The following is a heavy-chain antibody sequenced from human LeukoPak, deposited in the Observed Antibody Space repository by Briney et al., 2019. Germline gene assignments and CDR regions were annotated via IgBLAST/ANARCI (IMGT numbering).Heavy chain of an antibody. CDR1: GGSISSGGYS. J-gene: IGHJ4*02. CDR3: ARDRKYGSESLRRLDY. D-gene: IGHD3-10*01. V-gene: IGHV4-30-2*01. Sequence: PSETLSLTCAVSGGSISSGGYSWSWIRQPPGKGLEWIGYIYHSGSTFYNPSLKSRVTISVDRSKNQFSLKLSSVTVADTAVYYCARDRKYGSESLRRLDYWGQGTLVTVSS. CDR2: IYHSGST.